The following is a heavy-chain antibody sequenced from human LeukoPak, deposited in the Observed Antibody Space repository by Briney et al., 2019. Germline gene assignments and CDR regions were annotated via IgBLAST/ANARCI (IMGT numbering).Heavy chain of an antibody. J-gene: IGHJ5*02. V-gene: IGHV4-61*02. CDR2: IYTSGRT. CDR3: ARDASGSRYVSENWFDP. Sequence: PSGTLSLTCAVSGGSISSGNYYWSWIRQPAGKGLEWIGRIYTSGRTNYNPSLKSRLTISVDTSKNQFSLKLSSVTAADTAVYYCARDASGSRYVSENWFDPWGQGTRVTVSS. CDR1: GGSISSGNYY. D-gene: IGHD1-14*01.